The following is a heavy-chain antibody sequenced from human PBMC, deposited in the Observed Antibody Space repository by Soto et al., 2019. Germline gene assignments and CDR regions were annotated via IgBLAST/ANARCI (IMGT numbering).Heavy chain of an antibody. D-gene: IGHD6-19*01. Sequence: GGSLRLSCAASGFTFDVYAMHWVRQAPGKGLEWVSGISWSSNNIGYADSVKGRFTISRDNAKDSLYLQMNSLRAEDTALYYCAKDGGIAVAGYFDSWGRGTLVTVSS. J-gene: IGHJ4*02. V-gene: IGHV3-9*01. CDR2: ISWSSNNI. CDR1: GFTFDVYA. CDR3: AKDGGIAVAGYFDS.